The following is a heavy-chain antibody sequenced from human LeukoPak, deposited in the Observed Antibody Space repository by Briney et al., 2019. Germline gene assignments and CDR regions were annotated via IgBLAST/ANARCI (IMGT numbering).Heavy chain of an antibody. CDR2: INSDGSST. D-gene: IGHD1-26*01. Sequence: GGSLRLSCAAAGFTFSSYWMHWVRQAPGKGLVWVSRINSDGSSTSYADSVKGRFTISRDNAKNTLYLQMNSLRAEDTAVYYCARGEALGAFDYWGQGTLVTVSS. V-gene: IGHV3-74*01. J-gene: IGHJ4*02. CDR3: ARGEALGAFDY. CDR1: GFTFSSYW.